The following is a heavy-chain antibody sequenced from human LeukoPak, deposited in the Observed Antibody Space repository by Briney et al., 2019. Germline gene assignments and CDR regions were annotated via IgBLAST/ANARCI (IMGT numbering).Heavy chain of an antibody. CDR1: GYTFTGYY. CDR2: INPNSGGT. V-gene: IGHV1-2*02. J-gene: IGHJ4*02. Sequence: ASVKVSRKASGYTFTGYYMHWVRQAPGQGLEWMGWINPNSGGTNYAQKFQGRVTMTRDTSISTAYMELSRLRSDDTAVYYCARAERVVPAAMIDYWGQGTLVTVSS. D-gene: IGHD2-2*01. CDR3: ARAERVVPAAMIDY.